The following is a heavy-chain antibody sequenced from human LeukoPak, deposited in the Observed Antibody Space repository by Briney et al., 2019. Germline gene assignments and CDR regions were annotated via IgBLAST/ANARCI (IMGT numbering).Heavy chain of an antibody. J-gene: IGHJ6*03. V-gene: IGHV4-39*07. CDR1: GGSISSSSYY. CDR3: ARETTIFGVGNYYYYYMDV. Sequence: PSETLSLTCTVSGGSISSSSYYWAWIRQPPGKGLEWIGSIHYSGSTYYNPSLKSRVTISVDTSKNQFSLKLSSVTAADTAVYYCARETTIFGVGNYYYYYMDVWGKGTTVTVSS. D-gene: IGHD3-3*01. CDR2: IHYSGST.